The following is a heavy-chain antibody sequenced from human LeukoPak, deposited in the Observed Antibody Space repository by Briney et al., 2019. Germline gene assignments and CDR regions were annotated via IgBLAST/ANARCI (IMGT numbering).Heavy chain of an antibody. V-gene: IGHV3-30*04. Sequence: PGRSLRLSCAASGFTFSSYAMHWARQAPGKGLEWVAVISYDGSNKYYADSVKGRFTISRDNSKNTLYLQMNSLRAEDTAVYYCAREGGERTYDYWGQGTLVTVSS. CDR2: ISYDGSNK. CDR1: GFTFSSYA. D-gene: IGHD3-10*01. J-gene: IGHJ4*02. CDR3: AREGGERTYDY.